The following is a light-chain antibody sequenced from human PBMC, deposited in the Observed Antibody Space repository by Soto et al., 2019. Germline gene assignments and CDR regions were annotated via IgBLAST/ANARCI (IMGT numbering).Light chain of an antibody. CDR3: SSYTTSNTRQIV. CDR1: SSDVGGYNY. J-gene: IGLJ1*01. Sequence: SALTQPASVSGSPGQSINISCAGTSSDVGGYNYVSWYQHHPGKAPKLIIYDVSNRPSGVSNPFSGSKSGNTASLTISGLQPEDEADYYCSSYTTSNTRQIVFGTGTQLTVL. V-gene: IGLV2-14*03. CDR2: DVS.